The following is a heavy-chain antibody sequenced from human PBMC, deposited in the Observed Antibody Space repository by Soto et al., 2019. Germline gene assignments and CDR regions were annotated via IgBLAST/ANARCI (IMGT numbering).Heavy chain of an antibody. Sequence: QVQLQQWGAGLLKPSETLSLTCAVYGGSFSGYYWSWIRQPPGKGLEWIGEINHSGNTNYSPSLKSRVTISVDTSKNQFSLKLSSVTAADTAVYYCARGHRRVAARDELSNWFDPWGQGTLVTVSS. CDR1: GGSFSGYY. CDR3: ARGHRRVAARDELSNWFDP. D-gene: IGHD6-6*01. V-gene: IGHV4-34*01. J-gene: IGHJ5*02. CDR2: INHSGNT.